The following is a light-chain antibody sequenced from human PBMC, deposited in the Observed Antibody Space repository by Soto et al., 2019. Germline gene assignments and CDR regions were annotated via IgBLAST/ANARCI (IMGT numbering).Light chain of an antibody. CDR3: SSYTSSNTLV. Sequence: QSALTQPASVSGCPGQSITISCTGTTSDVGGYSYVSWYQQHPGKAPKLMIYIVSNRPSGVPNRFSGSKSGNTASLTISGLQAEDEANYYCSSYTSSNTLVFGGGTKLTVL. CDR2: IVS. J-gene: IGLJ2*01. V-gene: IGLV2-14*01. CDR1: TSDVGGYSY.